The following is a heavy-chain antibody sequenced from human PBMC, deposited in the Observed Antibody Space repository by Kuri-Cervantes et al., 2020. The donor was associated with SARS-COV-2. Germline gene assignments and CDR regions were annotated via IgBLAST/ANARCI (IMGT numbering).Heavy chain of an antibody. J-gene: IGHJ4*02. V-gene: IGHV3-9*01. CDR2: ISWNSGSI. Sequence: LSLTCAASGFTFSSYAMSWVRQAPGKGLEWVSGISWNSGSIGYADSVKGRFTISRDNAKNSLYLQMNSLRAEDTALYYCAKDAAGAFDYWGQGTLVTVSS. CDR1: GFTFSSYA. CDR3: AKDAAGAFDY. D-gene: IGHD6-13*01.